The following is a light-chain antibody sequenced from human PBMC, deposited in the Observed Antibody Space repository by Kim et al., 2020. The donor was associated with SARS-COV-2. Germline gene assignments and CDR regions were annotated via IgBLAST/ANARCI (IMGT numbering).Light chain of an antibody. J-gene: IGKJ1*01. CDR1: QGISSH. CDR2: AAS. V-gene: IGKV1-17*03. CDR3: LQHRSYPWT. Sequence: DIQMTQSPSAMSASVGDRVTITCRARQGISSHLAWFQQKPGKVPERLIYAASSLQSGVPSRFSGSGSGTEFTLTISSLQPEDFATYYCLQHRSYPWTFGQGTKVDIK.